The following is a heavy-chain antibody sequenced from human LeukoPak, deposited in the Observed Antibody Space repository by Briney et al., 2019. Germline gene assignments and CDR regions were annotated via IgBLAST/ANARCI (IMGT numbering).Heavy chain of an antibody. J-gene: IGHJ6*04. CDR2: INPNSGGT. D-gene: IGHD6-25*01. CDR3: ARDGTPIHSSGWVYMDV. CDR1: GYTFTGYY. V-gene: IGHV1-2*02. Sequence: RASVKVSCKASGYTFTGYYMHWVRQAPGQGLEWMGWINPNSGGTNYAQKFQGRVTMTRDTSISTAYMELSRLRSDDTAVYYCARDGTPIHSSGWVYMDVWGKGTTVTISS.